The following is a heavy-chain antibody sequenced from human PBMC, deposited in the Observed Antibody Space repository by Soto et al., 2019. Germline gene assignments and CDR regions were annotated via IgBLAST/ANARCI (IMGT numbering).Heavy chain of an antibody. V-gene: IGHV4-39*01. J-gene: IGHJ4*02. CDR3: ASTVAGTGMYFDY. D-gene: IGHD6-19*01. Sequence: SETLSLTCTVSGGSISSSSYYWGWIRQPPGKGLEWIGSIYYSGSTYYNPSLKSRVTISVDTSKNQFSLKLSSVTAADTAVYYCASTVAGTGMYFDYWGQGTPVTVSS. CDR1: GGSISSSSYY. CDR2: IYYSGST.